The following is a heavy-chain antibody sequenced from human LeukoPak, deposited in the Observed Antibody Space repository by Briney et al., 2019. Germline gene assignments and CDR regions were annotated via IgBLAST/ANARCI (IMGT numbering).Heavy chain of an antibody. J-gene: IGHJ4*02. D-gene: IGHD3-22*01. CDR2: IIPIFGTA. V-gene: IGHV1-69*13. CDR3: ARGYYDSSGYYWFDY. Sequence: ASVNVSCKASGGTFSSYAISWVRQAPGQGLEWMGGIIPIFGTANYAQKFQGRVTITADESTSTAYMELSSLRSEDTAVYYCARGYYDSSGYYWFDYWGQGTLVTVSS. CDR1: GGTFSSYA.